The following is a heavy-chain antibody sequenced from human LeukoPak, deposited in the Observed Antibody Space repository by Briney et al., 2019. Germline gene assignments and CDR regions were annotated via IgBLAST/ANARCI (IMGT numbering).Heavy chain of an antibody. CDR1: GGSITGYY. Sequence: PSETLSLTCSVSGGSITGYYWSWIRQPPGKGLEWIGYMHYSGTTIYNPSLKSRVTMSVDTSKKQFSLKLSSVTASDTALYYCASQFYYDSRGYPAFDYWGQGTLVTVSS. CDR3: ASQFYYDSRGYPAFDY. CDR2: MHYSGTT. D-gene: IGHD3-22*01. V-gene: IGHV4-59*08. J-gene: IGHJ4*02.